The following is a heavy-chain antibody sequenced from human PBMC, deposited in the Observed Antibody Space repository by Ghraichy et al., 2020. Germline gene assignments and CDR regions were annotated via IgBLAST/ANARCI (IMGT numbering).Heavy chain of an antibody. Sequence: SETLSLTCAVSGGSISSSNWWSWVRQPPGKGLEWIGEIYHSGSTNYNPSLKSRVTISVDKSKNQFSLKLSSVTAADTAVYYCARDRVRYFDDYGMDVWGQGTTVTVSS. CDR3: ARDRVRYFDDYGMDV. CDR2: IYHSGST. D-gene: IGHD3-9*01. J-gene: IGHJ6*02. CDR1: GGSISSSNW. V-gene: IGHV4-4*02.